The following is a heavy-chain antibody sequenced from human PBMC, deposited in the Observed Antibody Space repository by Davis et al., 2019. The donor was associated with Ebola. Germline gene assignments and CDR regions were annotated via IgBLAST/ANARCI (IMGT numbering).Heavy chain of an antibody. J-gene: IGHJ4*02. D-gene: IGHD6-13*01. CDR3: ARGALIAAAGTGKDFDY. CDR2: IDHSGST. CDR1: GGSISSYY. Sequence: SETLFLTCTVSGGSISSYYWSWIRQAPGKGLEWIGEIDHSGSTNYNPSLKSRLTISVDTSKNQFSLKVSSVTAADTAVYYCARGALIAAAGTGKDFDYWGQGTLVTVSS. V-gene: IGHV4-34*01.